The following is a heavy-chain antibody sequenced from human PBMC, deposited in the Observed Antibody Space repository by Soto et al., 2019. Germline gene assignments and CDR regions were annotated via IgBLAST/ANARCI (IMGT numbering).Heavy chain of an antibody. CDR1: GYTFTTYD. V-gene: IGHV1-8*01. D-gene: IGHD5-12*01. CDR2: MNPNSGNT. Sequence: QVQLVQSGAEVKKPGASVKVSCKASGYTFTTYDINWVRQATGQGLEWMGWMNPNSGNTGNAQKFQGRVTMTRNTSISTTYMELSSLRSEDPAVYYCARGRDGYNIVDYWGQGTLVTVSS. J-gene: IGHJ4*02. CDR3: ARGRDGYNIVDY.